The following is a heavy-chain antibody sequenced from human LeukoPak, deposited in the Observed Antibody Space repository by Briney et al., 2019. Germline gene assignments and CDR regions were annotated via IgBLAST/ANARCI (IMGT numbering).Heavy chain of an antibody. CDR2: IYYSGST. CDR3: ARDADQYYFDY. J-gene: IGHJ4*02. Sequence: SETLSLTCTVSGDSISSYYWSWIRQPPGKGLEWIGYIYYSGSTNYNPSLKSRVTMSVDTSKNQFSLKVSSVTAADTAVYYCARDADQYYFDYWGQGTLVTVSS. V-gene: IGHV4-59*01. CDR1: GDSISSYY. D-gene: IGHD2-2*01.